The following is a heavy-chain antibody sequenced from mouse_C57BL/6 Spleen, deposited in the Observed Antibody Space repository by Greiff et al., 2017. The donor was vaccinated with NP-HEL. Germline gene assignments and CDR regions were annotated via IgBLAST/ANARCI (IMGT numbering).Heavy chain of an antibody. CDR2: ISSGGDYI. D-gene: IGHD2-3*01. Sequence: EVKVVESGEGLVKPGGSLKLSCAASGFTFSSYAMSWVRQTPETRLAWVAYISSGGDYIYYADTVKGRFTISRDNARNTLYLQMSSLKSEDTAMYYCTRDGYSGYFDYWGQGTTLTVSS. V-gene: IGHV5-9-1*02. J-gene: IGHJ2*01. CDR3: TRDGYSGYFDY. CDR1: GFTFSSYA.